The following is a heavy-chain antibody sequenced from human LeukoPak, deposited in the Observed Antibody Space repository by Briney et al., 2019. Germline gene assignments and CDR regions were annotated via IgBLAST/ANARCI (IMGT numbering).Heavy chain of an antibody. V-gene: IGHV3-33*01. J-gene: IGHJ4*02. CDR3: ARDRGNWGLDY. D-gene: IGHD7-27*01. Sequence: PGGSLRLSCAASGFNFRTYGMHWVRPDPGNGLEWVAVIYYDGSKKYYTDSVRGRFTISRDDSKNMLYMQMYRLRAEDTAVYYCARDRGNWGLDYWGQGTLVTVSS. CDR2: IYYDGSKK. CDR1: GFNFRTYG.